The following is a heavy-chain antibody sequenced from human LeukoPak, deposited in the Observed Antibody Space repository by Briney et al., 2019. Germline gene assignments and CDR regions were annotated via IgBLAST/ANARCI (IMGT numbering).Heavy chain of an antibody. D-gene: IGHD2-21*02. V-gene: IGHV1-18*04. CDR2: ISAYNGNT. CDR3: ARVAPYCGGDCNFDY. Sequence: ASVKVSCKASGYTFTGYYMHWVRQAPGQGLEWTGWISAYNGNTNYAQNLQGRVTMTTDTVTNTAYMELKTLRSDDTAVYYCARVAPYCGGDCNFDYWGQGTLVTVSS. CDR1: GYTFTGYY. J-gene: IGHJ4*02.